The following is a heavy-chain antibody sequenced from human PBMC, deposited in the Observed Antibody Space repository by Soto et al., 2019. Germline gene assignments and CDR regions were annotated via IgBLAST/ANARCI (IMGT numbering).Heavy chain of an antibody. CDR2: ISGSGGIT. CDR1: GLTFSYFA. V-gene: IGHV3-23*01. J-gene: IGHJ6*02. Sequence: EVQLLESGGGLVQPGGSLRLSCAVSGLTFSYFAMRWVRQAPGKGLEWVSAISGSGGITYYADSVKGRFTIYRDNSKNTLFLQMNRLRSEDTAVYYCALLGRSGSGRPYYYGMDVWGQGTRVTVSS. D-gene: IGHD3-10*01. CDR3: ALLGRSGSGRPYYYGMDV.